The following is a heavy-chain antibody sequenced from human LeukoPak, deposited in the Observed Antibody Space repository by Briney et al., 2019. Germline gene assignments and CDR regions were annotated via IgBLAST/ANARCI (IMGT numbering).Heavy chain of an antibody. CDR3: ARDLYIDSSGYDAFDI. D-gene: IGHD3-22*01. Sequence: SETLSLTCTVSGGSISSYYWSWIRQPAGKGLEWMGRIYTNGSTNYNPSLKSRVTMSVDTSKNQFSLKLSSVTAADTAVYYCARDLYIDSSGYDAFDIWGQGTMVTVSS. CDR1: GGSISSYY. V-gene: IGHV4-4*07. CDR2: IYTNGST. J-gene: IGHJ3*02.